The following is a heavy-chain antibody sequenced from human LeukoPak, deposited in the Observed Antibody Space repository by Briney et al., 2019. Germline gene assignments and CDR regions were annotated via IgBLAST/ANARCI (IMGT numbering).Heavy chain of an antibody. CDR2: ISYDGSNK. CDR1: GFTFSSYG. D-gene: IGHD2-15*01. V-gene: IGHV3-30*18. CDR3: AKDQSRVVVAATLDS. Sequence: GGSLRLSCAASGFTFSSYGIHWVRQAPGKGLEWVAVISYDGSNKYYADSVKGRFTISRDNSKNPLYLQMNSLRAEDTAVYYCAKDQSRVVVAATLDSWSQGTLVTVSS. J-gene: IGHJ4*02.